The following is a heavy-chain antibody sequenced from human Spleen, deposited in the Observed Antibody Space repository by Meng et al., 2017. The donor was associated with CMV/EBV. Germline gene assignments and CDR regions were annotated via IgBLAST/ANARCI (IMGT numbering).Heavy chain of an antibody. CDR2: INWNGASV. CDR1: GFIVDDYG. J-gene: IGHJ4*02. Sequence: AASGFIVDDYGMSWVRQAPGKGLEWVSGINWNGASVAYADSVKGRFTISGDKAKNSLYLQMNSLRVDDTALYYCARSGTFDWNYEDYWGRGTLVTVSS. D-gene: IGHD1-7*01. V-gene: IGHV3-20*03. CDR3: ARSGTFDWNYEDY.